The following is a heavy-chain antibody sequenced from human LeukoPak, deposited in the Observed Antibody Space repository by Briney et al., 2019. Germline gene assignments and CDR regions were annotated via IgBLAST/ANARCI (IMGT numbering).Heavy chain of an antibody. CDR2: VSAHDGHT. D-gene: IGHD3-16*01. CDR1: GYTFSMYG. J-gene: IGHJ5*02. V-gene: IGHV1-18*01. CDR3: ARDYPVAGGEDCFDP. Sequence: SVKVSCKASGYTFSMYGISWVRQAPGQGLEWMGWVSAHDGHTNLAQKFQGRVTMTRDTSTNTAYMEVGSLTSDDTAVYYCARDYPVAGGEDCFDPWGQGTLVTVSS.